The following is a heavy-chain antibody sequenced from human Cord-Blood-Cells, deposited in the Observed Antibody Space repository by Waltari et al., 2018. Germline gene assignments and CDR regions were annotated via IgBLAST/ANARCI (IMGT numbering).Heavy chain of an antibody. CDR3: ARVEGGYYDSSGYGVADY. CDR1: GYTFTSYY. J-gene: IGHJ4*02. V-gene: IGHV1-46*01. Sequence: QVQLVQSGAEGKKPGASVKVSCKASGYTFTSYYMHWVRQAPGQGLEWMGIINPSGGSTSYAQKFQGRVTMTRDTSTSTVYMELSSLRSEDTAVYYCARVEGGYYDSSGYGVADYWGQGTLVTVSS. D-gene: IGHD3-22*01. CDR2: INPSGGST.